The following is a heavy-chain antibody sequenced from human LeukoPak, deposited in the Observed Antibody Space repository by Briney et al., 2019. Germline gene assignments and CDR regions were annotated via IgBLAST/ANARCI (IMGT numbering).Heavy chain of an antibody. CDR1: GYSISSGYY. D-gene: IGHD3-10*01. CDR3: ARAIWFGGVYFDY. V-gene: IGHV4-38-2*02. Sequence: SETLSLTCTVSGYSISSGYYWGWIRQPPGKGLEWIGSIYHSGSTYYNPSLKSRVTISVDTSKNQFSLKLSSVTAADTAVYYCARAIWFGGVYFDYWGQGTLVTVSS. J-gene: IGHJ4*02. CDR2: IYHSGST.